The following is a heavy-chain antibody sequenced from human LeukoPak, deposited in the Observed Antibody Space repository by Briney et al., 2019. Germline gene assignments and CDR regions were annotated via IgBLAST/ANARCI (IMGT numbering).Heavy chain of an antibody. Sequence: SETLSLTCAVSGGSISSGGYSWSWIRQPPGKGLEWIRYIYHSGSTYYNPSLKSRVTISVDRSKNQFSLKLSSVTAADTAVYYCANYGDYQRGEYFQHWGQGTLVTVSS. D-gene: IGHD4-17*01. CDR2: IYHSGST. CDR3: ANYGDYQRGEYFQH. V-gene: IGHV4-30-2*01. CDR1: GGSISSGGYS. J-gene: IGHJ1*01.